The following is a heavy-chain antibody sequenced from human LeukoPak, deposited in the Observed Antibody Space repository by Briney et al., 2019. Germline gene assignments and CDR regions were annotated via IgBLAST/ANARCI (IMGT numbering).Heavy chain of an antibody. CDR1: GFTVSSNY. CDR2: IYSGGNT. V-gene: IGHV3-53*01. Sequence: GGSLRLSCAASGFTVSSNYMSWVRQAPGKGLEWVSVIYSGGNTYYADSVKGRFTISRDNSKNTLYLQMNSLRAEDTAVYYCAKEGKTRNWNYYQAKAVYWGQGTLVTVSS. D-gene: IGHD1-7*01. J-gene: IGHJ4*02. CDR3: AKEGKTRNWNYYQAKAVY.